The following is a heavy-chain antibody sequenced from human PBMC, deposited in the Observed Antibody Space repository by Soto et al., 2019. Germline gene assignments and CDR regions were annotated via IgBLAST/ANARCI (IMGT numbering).Heavy chain of an antibody. J-gene: IGHJ3*02. CDR2: IYYSGST. Sequence: QVQLQESGPGLVKPSQTLSLTCTVSGGSISSGDYYWSWIRQPPGKGLEWIGYIYYSGSTYYNPSLKSRVTISVGTSKKQFSLKLSSVTAADTAVYYCARADENYYGSGAFDIWGQGTMVTVSS. CDR3: ARADENYYGSGAFDI. CDR1: GGSISSGDYY. V-gene: IGHV4-30-4*01. D-gene: IGHD3-10*01.